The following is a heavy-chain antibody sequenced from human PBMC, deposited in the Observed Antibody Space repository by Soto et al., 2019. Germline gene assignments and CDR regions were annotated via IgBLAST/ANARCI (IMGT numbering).Heavy chain of an antibody. Sequence: QVQLVESGGGVVQPGMSLRLSCAGSGFSFSSYGMHWVRQAPGKGLEWLAVISSDGSKIVYGDSVKGRLTISRDNSKNKLALEMNSLRAEDSAVYYCAKDRSNKWYGGGGNWGQGTLVTVSS. D-gene: IGHD2-15*01. CDR1: GFSFSSYG. CDR3: AKDRSNKWYGGGGN. CDR2: ISSDGSKI. J-gene: IGHJ4*02. V-gene: IGHV3-30*18.